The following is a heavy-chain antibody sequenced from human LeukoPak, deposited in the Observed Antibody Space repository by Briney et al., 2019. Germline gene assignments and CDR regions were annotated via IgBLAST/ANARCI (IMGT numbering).Heavy chain of an antibody. V-gene: IGHV4-39*01. J-gene: IGHJ4*02. CDR3: AANYDSSGYPGY. CDR1: GGSISSSSYY. Sequence: SETLSLTCTVSGGSISSSSYYWGWIRQPPGKGLEWIGSIYYSGSTYYNPSLKSRVTISVDTSKNQFSLKLSSVTAADTAVYYCAANYDSSGYPGYWGQGTLVTVSS. D-gene: IGHD3-22*01. CDR2: IYYSGST.